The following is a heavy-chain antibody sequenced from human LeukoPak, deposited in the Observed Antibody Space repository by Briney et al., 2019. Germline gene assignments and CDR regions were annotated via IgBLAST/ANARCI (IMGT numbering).Heavy chain of an antibody. CDR2: IYHSGST. V-gene: IGHV4-38-2*02. CDR3: ARHDDLYCSSTSCYFQTWNWFDP. CDR1: GFSISSGYY. Sequence: PSETLSLTCTVSGFSISSGYYWGYFRQPPGEGLEWVGSIYHSGSTYSNPSLKSRVTMSVDTSKNEFSLRLTSVTAADTAVYYCARHDDLYCSSTSCYFQTWNWFDPWGQGTLVTVSS. D-gene: IGHD2-2*01. J-gene: IGHJ5*02.